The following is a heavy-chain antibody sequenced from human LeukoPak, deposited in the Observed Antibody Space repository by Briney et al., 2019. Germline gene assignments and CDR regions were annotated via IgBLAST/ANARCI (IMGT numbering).Heavy chain of an antibody. J-gene: IGHJ3*02. Sequence: GGSLRLSCAASGFTFSSYWMSWVRQAPGKGLEWVANIKQDGSEKFYVDSVKGRFTISRDNAKNSLYLQMNSLRAEDTAVYYCAREGDYYDSSDAFDIWGQGTMVTVSS. CDR1: GFTFSSYW. D-gene: IGHD3-22*01. CDR2: IKQDGSEK. CDR3: AREGDYYDSSDAFDI. V-gene: IGHV3-7*01.